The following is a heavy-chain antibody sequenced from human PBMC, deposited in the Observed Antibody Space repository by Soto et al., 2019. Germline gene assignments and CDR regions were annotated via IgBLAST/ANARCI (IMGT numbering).Heavy chain of an antibody. Sequence: SETLSLTCTVSGGSISSYYCSWIRQAAGKGLEWIGRIDTSGTTNFNPALKSRVTMSVDASKNQFSLNLSSVTAADTAVYYCARGPRGYVYYHGMDVWGQGTTVTVSS. D-gene: IGHD3-10*01. CDR2: IDTSGTT. CDR1: GGSISSYY. J-gene: IGHJ6*02. V-gene: IGHV4-4*07. CDR3: ARGPRGYVYYHGMDV.